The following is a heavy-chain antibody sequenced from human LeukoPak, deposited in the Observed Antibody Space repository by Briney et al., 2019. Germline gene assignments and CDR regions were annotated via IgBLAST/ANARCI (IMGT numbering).Heavy chain of an antibody. D-gene: IGHD5-12*01. J-gene: IGHJ4*02. CDR3: ARETPDMMKKKATGNFDY. CDR1: GGSISSYY. CDR2: IYYSGST. V-gene: IGHV4-59*01. Sequence: NTSETLSLTCTVSGGSISSYYWSWIRQPPGKGLEWIGYIYYSGSTNYNPSLKSRVTISVDTSKNQFSLKLSSVTAADTAVYYCARETPDMMKKKATGNFDYWGQGTLVTVSS.